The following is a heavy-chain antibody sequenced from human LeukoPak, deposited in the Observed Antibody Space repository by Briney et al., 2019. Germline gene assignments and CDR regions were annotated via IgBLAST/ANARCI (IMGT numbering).Heavy chain of an antibody. D-gene: IGHD6-6*01. J-gene: IGHJ4*02. Sequence: SETLSLTCAVYGGSFSGYYWSWIRQPPGKGLEWIGEINHSGSTNYNPSLKSRVTISVDTSKNQFSLKLSSVTAADTAVYYCARQWKDSSSSIPYYFDYWGQGTLVTVSS. CDR3: ARQWKDSSSSIPYYFDY. V-gene: IGHV4-34*01. CDR1: GGSFSGYY. CDR2: INHSGST.